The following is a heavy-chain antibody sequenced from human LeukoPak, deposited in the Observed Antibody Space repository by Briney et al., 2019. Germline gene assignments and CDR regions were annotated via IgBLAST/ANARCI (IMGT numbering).Heavy chain of an antibody. D-gene: IGHD3-22*01. CDR1: GGSISSGDYY. V-gene: IGHV4-30-4*01. J-gene: IGHJ4*02. Sequence: SQTLSLTCTVSGGSISSGDYYWSWIRQPPGKGLEWIGYIYYSGSTYYNPSLKSRVTISVDTSKNQFSPKLSSVTAADTAVYYCARGYDSSGYYPFDYWGQGTLVTVSS. CDR2: IYYSGST. CDR3: ARGYDSSGYYPFDY.